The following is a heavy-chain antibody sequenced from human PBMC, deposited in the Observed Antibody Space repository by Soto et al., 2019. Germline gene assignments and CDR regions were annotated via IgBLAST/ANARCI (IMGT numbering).Heavy chain of an antibody. D-gene: IGHD3-10*01. CDR2: ISARGGTT. J-gene: IGHJ6*02. CDR1: GFTFSNYA. CDR3: AESRGFGAGHGMDV. Sequence: EVQLLESGGDLVQPGGSLRLSCEASGFTFSNYAMCWVRQAPGKGLEWVTGISARGGTTYYADSVKGRFTISRDNSKNTLYLQMNAPRAEERALYYCAESRGFGAGHGMDVWGQGTTVTVSS. V-gene: IGHV3-23*01.